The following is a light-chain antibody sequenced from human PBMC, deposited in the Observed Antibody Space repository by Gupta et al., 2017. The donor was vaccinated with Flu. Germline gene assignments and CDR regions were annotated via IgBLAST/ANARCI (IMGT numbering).Light chain of an antibody. J-gene: IGKJ1*01. CDR3: QQSRNWPQT. CDR2: EAS. V-gene: IGKV3-11*01. Sequence: PGTRAATLGGRATLCCRASQSVSSYLAGYQQKPGQAPRLLIYEASNRATGIPARCRGRGSGTDFTLTISRLETEDGAVYYCQQSRNWPQTFGQGTKVEIK. CDR1: QSVSSY.